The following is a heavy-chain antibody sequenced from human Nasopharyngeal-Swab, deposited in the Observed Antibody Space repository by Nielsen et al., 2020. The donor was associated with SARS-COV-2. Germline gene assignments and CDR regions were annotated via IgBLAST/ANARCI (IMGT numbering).Heavy chain of an antibody. CDR3: ARDVARSGPGTLRHYYYGMDV. Sequence: ASVKVSCKASGYTFTGYYMHWVRQAPGQGLEWMGWINPNSGGTNYAQKFQGWVTMTRDTSISTAYMELSSLRSEDTAVYYCARDVARSGPGTLRHYYYGMDVWGQGTTVTVSS. CDR2: INPNSGGT. CDR1: GYTFTGYY. D-gene: IGHD6-19*01. V-gene: IGHV1-2*04. J-gene: IGHJ6*02.